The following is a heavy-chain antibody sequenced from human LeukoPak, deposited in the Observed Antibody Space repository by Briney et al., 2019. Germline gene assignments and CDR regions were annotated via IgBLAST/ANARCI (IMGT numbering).Heavy chain of an antibody. CDR1: GFTFSSYW. D-gene: IGHD1-1*01. J-gene: IGHJ4*02. V-gene: IGHV3-74*01. CDR3: ARAASTGTSFDY. CDR2: INRDGSTT. Sequence: QPGGSLRLSCAASGFTFSSYWMHWVRQAPGKGLVWVSRINRDGSTTSNADSVKGRFTISRDNAKNTLYLQMNRLRAEDTAVYYCARAASTGTSFDYWGQGTLVTVSP.